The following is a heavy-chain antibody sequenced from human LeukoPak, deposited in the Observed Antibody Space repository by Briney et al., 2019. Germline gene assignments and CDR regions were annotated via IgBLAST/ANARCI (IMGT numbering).Heavy chain of an antibody. Sequence: ASVKVSCKASGYTFTGYYMHWVRQAPGQGLEWMGRINPNSGGTNYAQKFQGRVTMTRDTSISTAYMELSRLRSDDTAVYYCARASITYYYGSGSYYNVYPVYWGQGTLVTVSS. V-gene: IGHV1-2*06. J-gene: IGHJ4*02. CDR3: ARASITYYYGSGSYYNVYPVY. CDR1: GYTFTGYY. D-gene: IGHD3-10*01. CDR2: INPNSGGT.